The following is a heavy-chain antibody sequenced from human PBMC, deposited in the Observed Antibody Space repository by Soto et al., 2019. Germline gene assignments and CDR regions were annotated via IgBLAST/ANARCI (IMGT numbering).Heavy chain of an antibody. CDR3: ARTDYFDY. V-gene: IGHV6-1*01. J-gene: IGHJ4*02. CDR1: GDSVSSNSAA. Sequence: KQSQTLSLTCAISGDSVSSNSAAWNWIRQSPSRGLEWLGRTYYRSKWYNEYAISVGSRITISPDTSKNQFSLQLDSVSPEETAVYYCARTDYFDYWGQGIQVTVSS. CDR2: TYYRSKWYN.